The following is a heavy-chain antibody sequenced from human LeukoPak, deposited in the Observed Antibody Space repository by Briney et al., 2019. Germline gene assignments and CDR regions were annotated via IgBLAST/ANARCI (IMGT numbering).Heavy chain of an antibody. CDR3: TTQADCSSTSCYPTYYYCGMDV. J-gene: IGHJ6*02. CDR1: GFTFSNAW. V-gene: IGHV3-15*01. CDR2: IKSKTDGGTT. Sequence: GGSLRLSCAASGFTFSNAWMSWVRQTPGKGLEWVGRIKSKTDGGTTDYAAPVKGRFTISRDDSKNTLYLQMNSLKTEDTAVYYCTTQADCSSTSCYPTYYYCGMDVWGQGTTVTVSS. D-gene: IGHD2-2*01.